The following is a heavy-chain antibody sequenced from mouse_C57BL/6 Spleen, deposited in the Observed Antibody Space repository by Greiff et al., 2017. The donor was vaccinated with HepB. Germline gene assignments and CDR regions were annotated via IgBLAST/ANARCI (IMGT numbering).Heavy chain of an antibody. V-gene: IGHV1-69*01. J-gene: IGHJ4*01. CDR1: GYTFTSYW. CDR2: IDPSDSYT. CDR3: ARFRGPAMDY. Sequence: QVQLQQPGAELVMPGASVKLSCKASGYTFTSYWMHWVKQRPGQGLEWIGEIDPSDSYTNYNQKFKGKSTLTVDKSSSTAYIQLSSLTSEDSAVYYCARFRGPAMDYWGQGTSVTVSS.